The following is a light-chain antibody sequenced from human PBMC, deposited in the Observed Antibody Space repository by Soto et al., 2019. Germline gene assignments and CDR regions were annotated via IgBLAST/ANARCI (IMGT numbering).Light chain of an antibody. CDR2: EVG. J-gene: IGLJ1*01. Sequence: QSVLSQPASVAGSPGQSITITCTGSSSDVGRWNYVSWYQQHPGKAPKLMIYEVGNRPSGVSSRFSGSKAGYTASLTISRLQAEDEADYYCSSFTSSSTLDVYGTGTKVTVL. CDR1: SSDVGRWNY. CDR3: SSFTSSSTLDV. V-gene: IGLV2-14*01.